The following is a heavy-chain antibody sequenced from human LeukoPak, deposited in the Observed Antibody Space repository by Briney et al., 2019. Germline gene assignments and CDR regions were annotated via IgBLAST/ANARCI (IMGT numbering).Heavy chain of an antibody. Sequence: ASVKVSCKASGGTFSSYAISWVRQAPGKGLEWVSVISGSGSNTYYADSVKGRFTISRDNSKNTLYLQMNSLRAEDTAVYYCARDSLYDSSGYYVDYWGQGTLVTVSS. CDR1: GGTFSSYA. CDR2: ISGSGSNT. J-gene: IGHJ4*02. D-gene: IGHD3-22*01. V-gene: IGHV3-23*01. CDR3: ARDSLYDSSGYYVDY.